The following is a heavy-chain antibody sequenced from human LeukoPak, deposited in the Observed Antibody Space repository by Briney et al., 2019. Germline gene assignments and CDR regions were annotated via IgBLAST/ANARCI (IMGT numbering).Heavy chain of an antibody. D-gene: IGHD3-22*01. CDR1: GVSMSSSSYY. Sequence: PSETLSLTCTVSGVSMSSSSYYGGWVRQPPGKGLEWIGSIYYSGSTYYTPSLKSRVTISLDQSKNHSSLKLSSVTAADPAVHYCARSVFRGYPLAYWGQGTLVTVPS. CDR2: IYYSGST. CDR3: ARSVFRGYPLAY. J-gene: IGHJ4*02. V-gene: IGHV4-39*02.